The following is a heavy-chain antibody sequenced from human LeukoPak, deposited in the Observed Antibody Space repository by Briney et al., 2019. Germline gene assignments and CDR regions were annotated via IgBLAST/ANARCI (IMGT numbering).Heavy chain of an antibody. V-gene: IGHV3-7*01. CDR3: ARDNSGFDS. J-gene: IGHJ4*02. Sequence: GGSLRLSCAASGFTFSSYWMSWVRQAPGKGLEWVANIKQDGSEKYYVDSVKGRFTISRDDAKNSLFLQMNSLRVDDTALYYCARDNSGFDSWGQGTLVTVSS. CDR2: IKQDGSEK. CDR1: GFTFSSYW. D-gene: IGHD6-19*01.